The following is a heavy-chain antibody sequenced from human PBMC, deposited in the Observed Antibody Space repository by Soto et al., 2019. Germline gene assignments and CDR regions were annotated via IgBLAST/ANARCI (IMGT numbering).Heavy chain of an antibody. Sequence: QVQLVQSGAEGKKPGSSVKVSCKASGGTFSRYALNWVRLAPGQGPEWMGGIVPMFGKPNYAKKFQGRVTITADESTSTAYMELSSLRSEDTAVYYCARGVDYESSAYYFFFWGQGTLVTVSS. J-gene: IGHJ4*02. CDR2: IVPMFGKP. CDR1: GGTFSRYA. D-gene: IGHD3-22*01. CDR3: ARGVDYESSAYYFFF. V-gene: IGHV1-69*01.